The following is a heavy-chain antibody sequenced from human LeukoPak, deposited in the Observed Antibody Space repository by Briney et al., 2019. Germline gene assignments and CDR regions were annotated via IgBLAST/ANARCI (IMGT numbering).Heavy chain of an antibody. D-gene: IGHD3-10*01. Sequence: PGGSLRVSCAGSGCTFTSFAMSGVGQAPGRGREWVSTISCSGVATYFVRSVSGRLTISRDNSKNTVYLQMNRLRAEDTAVYYCARALWFGETFPAFWAQGTLVTVSS. CDR1: GCTFTSFA. J-gene: IGHJ4*02. CDR2: ISCSGVAT. V-gene: IGHV3-23*01. CDR3: ARALWFGETFPAF.